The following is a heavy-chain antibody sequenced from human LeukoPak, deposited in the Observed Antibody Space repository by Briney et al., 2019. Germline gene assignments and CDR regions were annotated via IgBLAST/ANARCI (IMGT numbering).Heavy chain of an antibody. CDR3: AKSGGYGLIDY. CDR1: GASVSGSAYS. J-gene: IGHJ4*02. CDR2: IYYSGST. D-gene: IGHD1-26*01. Sequence: SETLSLTCTVSGASVSGSAYSWGWIRQPPGKGLEWIGNIYYSGSTYYNESLESRVTISIDTSKNQFSLKLNSVTAADTAMYYCAKSGGYGLIDYWGQGTLVTVSS. V-gene: IGHV4-39*01.